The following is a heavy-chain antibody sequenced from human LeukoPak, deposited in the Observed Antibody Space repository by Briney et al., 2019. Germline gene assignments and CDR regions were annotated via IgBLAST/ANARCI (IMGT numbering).Heavy chain of an antibody. CDR1: GYTFTSYG. CDR2: INTNTGNP. Sequence: ASVKVSCKASGYTFTSYGISWVRQAPGQGLEWMGWINTNTGNPTYAQGFTGRFVFSLDTSVSTAYLQISSLKAADTAVYYCARTSYEKGLWELLYPGHFDYWGQGTLVTVSS. D-gene: IGHD1-26*01. J-gene: IGHJ4*02. CDR3: ARTSYEKGLWELLYPGHFDY. V-gene: IGHV7-4-1*02.